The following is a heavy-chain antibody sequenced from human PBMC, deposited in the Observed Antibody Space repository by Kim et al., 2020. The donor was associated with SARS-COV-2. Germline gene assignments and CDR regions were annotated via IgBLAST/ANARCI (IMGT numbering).Heavy chain of an antibody. Sequence: SETLSLTCTVSGGSISSSSYYWGWIRQPPGKGLEWIGSIYYSGSTYYNPSLKSRVTISVDTSKNQFSLKLSSVTAADTAVYYCARLLDCGGDCYSSFLDYWGQGTLVTVSS. J-gene: IGHJ4*02. CDR2: IYYSGST. CDR1: GGSISSSSYY. CDR3: ARLLDCGGDCYSSFLDY. V-gene: IGHV4-39*07. D-gene: IGHD2-21*02.